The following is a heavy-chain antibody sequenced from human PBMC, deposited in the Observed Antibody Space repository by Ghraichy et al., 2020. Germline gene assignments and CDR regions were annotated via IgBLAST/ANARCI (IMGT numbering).Heavy chain of an antibody. CDR2: INDSGNT. V-gene: IGHV4-34*01. D-gene: IGHD6-19*01. J-gene: IGHJ4*01. CDR3: ARGVYVIAEAGADFFDH. Sequence: SETLSLTCAVYGGSLSGYYWSWIRQPPGKGLEWIGEINDSGNTNYNPSLKSRVTVSLDTSKNQFSLMLGSMTAADTAVYYCARGVYVIAEAGADFFDHWGQGTQVTVSS. CDR1: GGSLSGYY.